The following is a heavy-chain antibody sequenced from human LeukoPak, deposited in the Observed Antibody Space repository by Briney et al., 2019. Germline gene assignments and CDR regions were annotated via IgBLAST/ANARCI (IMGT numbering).Heavy chain of an antibody. D-gene: IGHD5-24*01. V-gene: IGHV3-33*01. CDR2: IWYDGSNK. J-gene: IGHJ4*02. Sequence: SGGSLRLSCAASGFTFSSYGMHWVRQAPGKGLEWVAVIWYDGSNKYYADSVKGRFTISRDNSKSTLYLQMNSLRAEDTAVYYCARQASGMASLDYWGQGTLVTVSS. CDR1: GFTFSSYG. CDR3: ARQASGMASLDY.